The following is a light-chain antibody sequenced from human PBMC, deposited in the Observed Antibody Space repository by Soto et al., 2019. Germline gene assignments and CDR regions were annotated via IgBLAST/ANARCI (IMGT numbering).Light chain of an antibody. CDR1: QSLLHRDGNTY. J-gene: IGKJ1*01. CDR2: KVS. V-gene: IGKV2-30*02. Sequence: DVVLTQSPLSLPVTLGQPASISCRSSQSLLHRDGNTYLNWFHQRPGQSPRRLIYKVSNRDSGVPDRFSGSGSGSDFTLKISRVEAEDGGVYYCMQGTHWLWTFGQGTRVDIK. CDR3: MQGTHWLWT.